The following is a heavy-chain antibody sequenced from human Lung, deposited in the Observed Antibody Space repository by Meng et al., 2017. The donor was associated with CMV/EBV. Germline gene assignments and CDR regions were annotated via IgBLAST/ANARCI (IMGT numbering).Heavy chain of an antibody. V-gene: IGHV4-4*02. CDR1: GDSITNHNW. Sequence: SGPELVTPSGTLSLTCAVSGDSITNHNWWAWVRQPPGKGLEWIGEIPHRGSSAYNPSLKSRVSMSIDKSKTQFSLKLTSVTAADTAVYHCLRRSGGSVWGQGTLVTVSS. D-gene: IGHD3-10*01. J-gene: IGHJ1*01. CDR2: IPHRGSS. CDR3: LRRSGGSV.